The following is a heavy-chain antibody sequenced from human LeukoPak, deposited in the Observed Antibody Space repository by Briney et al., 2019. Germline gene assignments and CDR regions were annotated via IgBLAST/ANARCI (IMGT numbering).Heavy chain of an antibody. CDR3: ARDIGGSYTAIDY. CDR2: ISSSSAHI. V-gene: IGHV3-21*01. Sequence: PGGSLRLSCAASGFTFSSYSMNWVRQASGKGLEWVSFISSSSAHINYADSVKGRFTISRDNPRNSLYLQMNSLRAEDTAVYYCARDIGGSYTAIDYWGQGTLVTVSS. D-gene: IGHD1-26*01. CDR1: GFTFSSYS. J-gene: IGHJ4*02.